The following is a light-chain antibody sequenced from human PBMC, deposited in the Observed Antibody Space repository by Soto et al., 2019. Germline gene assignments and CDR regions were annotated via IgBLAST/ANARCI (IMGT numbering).Light chain of an antibody. J-gene: IGKJ4*01. CDR2: GAS. CDR3: QQYNTWPLT. V-gene: IGKV3-15*01. CDR1: QRVSSN. Sequence: EIVMTQSPATLSVSPGERATLSCRASQRVSSNLAWYQQKPGQAPRLLIYGASTRATGIPARFSGSGSGTECTLTISSLQSEDFAVYYCQQYNTWPLTFGGGTKVEIK.